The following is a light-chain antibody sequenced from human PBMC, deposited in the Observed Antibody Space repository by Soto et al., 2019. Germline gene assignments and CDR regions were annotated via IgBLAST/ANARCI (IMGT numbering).Light chain of an antibody. CDR3: QQYGSSPPT. V-gene: IGKV3-20*01. CDR2: GAA. Sequence: EIVLTQSPGTLSLSPGERATLSCRASQSVSSTYFAWYQQKPGQALMLLIYGAASRATGIPDRFSGSGSGTDFTLTISRLEPEDFAVYYCQQYGSSPPTFGQGTKLEIK. J-gene: IGKJ2*01. CDR1: QSVSSTY.